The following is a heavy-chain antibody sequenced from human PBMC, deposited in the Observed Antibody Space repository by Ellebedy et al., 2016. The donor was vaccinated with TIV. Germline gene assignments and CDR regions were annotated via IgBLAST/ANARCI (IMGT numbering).Heavy chain of an antibody. D-gene: IGHD2-2*01. V-gene: IGHV1-2*02. Sequence: ASVKVSXKASGYTFTGYYMHWVRQAPGQGLEWMGWINPNSGGTNYAQKFQGRVTMTRDTSTSTVYMELSSLRSEDTAVYYCARKVPAATHFDYWGQGTLVTVSS. J-gene: IGHJ4*02. CDR1: GYTFTGYY. CDR3: ARKVPAATHFDY. CDR2: INPNSGGT.